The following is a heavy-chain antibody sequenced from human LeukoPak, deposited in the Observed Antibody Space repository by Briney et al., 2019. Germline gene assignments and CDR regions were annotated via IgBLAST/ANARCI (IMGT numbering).Heavy chain of an antibody. CDR1: GYTFSAYF. V-gene: IGHV1-2*02. CDR3: AAPIVTPEIFDY. CDR2: INPNSGGT. D-gene: IGHD2-21*01. J-gene: IGHJ4*02. Sequence: ASVKVSCKASGYTFSAYFIHWVRQAPGQGLEWVGWINPNSGGTEYVQTFQGRVTMTRDTSISTAYMELSRLRSDDTAVYYCAAPIVTPEIFDYWGQGTLVTVSS.